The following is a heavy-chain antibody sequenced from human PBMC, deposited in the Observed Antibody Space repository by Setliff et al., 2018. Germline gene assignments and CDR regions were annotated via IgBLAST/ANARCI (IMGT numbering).Heavy chain of an antibody. CDR1: GYTFISYD. CDR3: ARTRGLDV. J-gene: IGHJ6*02. V-gene: IGHV1-8*01. Sequence: ASVKVSCKASGYTFISYDINWVRQAPGQGLEWMGWIGAYNGNTKYAQKFQGRVTMTRNTSISTAYMELSSLRSEDTAVYYCARTRGLDVWGQGTTVTVSS. CDR2: IGAYNGNT.